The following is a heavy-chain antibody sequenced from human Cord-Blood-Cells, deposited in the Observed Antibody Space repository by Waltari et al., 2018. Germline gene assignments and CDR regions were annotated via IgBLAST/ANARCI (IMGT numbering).Heavy chain of an antibody. D-gene: IGHD6-19*01. J-gene: IGHJ3*02. CDR1: GGSISSSSSY. CDR2: IYYSGST. CDR3: ARPIAVAATGAFDI. Sequence: QLQLQESGPGLVKPSETLSLTCTVSGGSISSSSSYWGWIRQPPGKGLEWIGSIYYSGSTYYNPSLKSRVTISVDTSKNQFSLKLSSVTAADTAVYYCARPIAVAATGAFDIWGQGTMVTVSS. V-gene: IGHV4-39*01.